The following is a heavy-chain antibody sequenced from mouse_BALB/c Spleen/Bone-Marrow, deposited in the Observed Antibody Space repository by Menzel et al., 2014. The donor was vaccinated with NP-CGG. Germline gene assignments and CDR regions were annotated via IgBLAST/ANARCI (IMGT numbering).Heavy chain of an antibody. CDR3: ARGFPFDY. V-gene: IGHV1-87*01. Sequence: VQRVESGAELARPGASVKLSCKASGYTFTSYWMQWVKRRPGQGLEWIGAIYPGDGDTRYTQKFKGKATLTADKSSSTAYMQLSSLASEDSAVYYCARGFPFDYWGQGTTLTASS. J-gene: IGHJ2*01. CDR2: IYPGDGDT. CDR1: GYTFTSYW.